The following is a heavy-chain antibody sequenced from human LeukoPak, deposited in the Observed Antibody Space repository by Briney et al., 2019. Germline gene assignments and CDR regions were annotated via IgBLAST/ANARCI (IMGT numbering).Heavy chain of an antibody. CDR3: ASDTVTTSHAFDI. D-gene: IGHD4-17*01. J-gene: IGHJ3*02. V-gene: IGHV3-23*01. CDR1: GFTFSNYA. Sequence: GGSLRLSCAASGFTFSNYAMSWVRQAPGKGLEWVSAVSGSGGSTYYADSVKGRFTISRDNSNNTLYLRMNSLRAEDTAVYYCASDTVTTSHAFDIWGQGTMVTVSS. CDR2: VSGSGGST.